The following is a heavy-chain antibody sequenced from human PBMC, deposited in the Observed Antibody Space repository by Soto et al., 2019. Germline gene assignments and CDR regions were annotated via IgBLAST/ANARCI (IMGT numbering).Heavy chain of an antibody. Sequence: QVQLVQSGAEVKKPGASVKVSCEASGYTFTSYAISWVRQAPGQGLEWMGWISAYNGNTNYAQKPQGRVTMTTATSPSTAYMEVRSLGSDDTAVYYCARDAPPADFWGQGPLVTVSS. V-gene: IGHV1-18*01. CDR1: GYTFTSYA. J-gene: IGHJ4*02. CDR2: ISAYNGNT. CDR3: ARDAPPADF.